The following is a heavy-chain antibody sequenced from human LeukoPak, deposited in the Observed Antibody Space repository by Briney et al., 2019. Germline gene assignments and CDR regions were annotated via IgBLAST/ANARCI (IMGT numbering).Heavy chain of an antibody. J-gene: IGHJ4*02. V-gene: IGHV5-51*01. CDR1: GYSFTSYW. CDR3: ARSASRYFDWFDY. CDR2: IYPGDSDT. Sequence: GESLKISCKGSGYSFTSYWIGWVRQMPGKGLEWMGIIYPGDSDTRYIPSSQGQVTISADKSINTAYLQWSSLKASDTAIYYCARSASRYFDWFDYWGQGTLVTVSS. D-gene: IGHD3-9*01.